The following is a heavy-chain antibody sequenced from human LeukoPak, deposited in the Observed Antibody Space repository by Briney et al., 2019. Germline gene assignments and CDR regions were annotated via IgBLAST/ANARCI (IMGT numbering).Heavy chain of an antibody. CDR2: TSYDGSNK. CDR3: ATDLPWDY. CDR1: AFTFTSYA. Sequence: PGVSLRLSCAPSAFTFTSYATQCVRGAPGRGLDWGAFTSYDGSNKYYANSVKGRFTISRDNSKNTLYLQVTGVRAEETALYYWATDLPWDYWGQGTLVTVSS. V-gene: IGHV3-30-3*01. J-gene: IGHJ4*02.